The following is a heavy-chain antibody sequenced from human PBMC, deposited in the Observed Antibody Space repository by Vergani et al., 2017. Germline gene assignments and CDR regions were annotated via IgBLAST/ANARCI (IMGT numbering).Heavy chain of an antibody. J-gene: IGHJ4*02. D-gene: IGHD2-21*02. V-gene: IGHV4-39*07. CDR3: AREPRGVTLSDY. Sequence: QLQLQESGPGLVKPSETLSLTCTVSGGSISSSSYYWGWIRQPPGKGLEWIGSIYYSGSTYYNPSLKSRVTISVDTSKNQFSLKLSSVTAVDTAVYYCAREPRGVTLSDYWGQGTLVTVSS. CDR2: IYYSGST. CDR1: GGSISSSSYY.